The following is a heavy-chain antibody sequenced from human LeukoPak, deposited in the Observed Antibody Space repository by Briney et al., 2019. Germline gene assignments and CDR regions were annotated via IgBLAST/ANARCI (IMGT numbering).Heavy chain of an antibody. CDR2: ISGSGGST. D-gene: IGHD3-10*01. J-gene: IGHJ4*02. Sequence: GGSLRLSCAASGFTFSNYAMSWVRQAPGKGLEWVSAISGSGGSTYHADSVKGRFTISRDNSKNTLYLQMNRLRVEDTAVYYCAKEGVYYGSGSYFDYWGQGTLVTVSS. CDR3: AKEGVYYGSGSYFDY. CDR1: GFTFSNYA. V-gene: IGHV3-23*01.